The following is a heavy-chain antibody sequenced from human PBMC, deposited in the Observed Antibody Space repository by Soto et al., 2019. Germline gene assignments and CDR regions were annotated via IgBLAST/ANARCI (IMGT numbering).Heavy chain of an antibody. CDR3: ARDTTPLLRYFHHGMDV. J-gene: IGHJ6*02. CDR1: GFTFSSYG. D-gene: IGHD3-9*01. CDR2: IWYDGSNK. V-gene: IGHV3-33*01. Sequence: QVQLVESGGGVVQPGRSLRLSCAASGFTFSSYGMHWVRQAPGKGLEWVAVIWYDGSNKYYADSVKGRFTISRDNSKNTLYLQMNSLRAEDTAVYYCARDTTPLLRYFHHGMDVWGQGTTVTVSS.